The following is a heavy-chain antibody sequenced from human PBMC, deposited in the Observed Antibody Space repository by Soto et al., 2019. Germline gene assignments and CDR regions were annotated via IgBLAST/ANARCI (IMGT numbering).Heavy chain of an antibody. V-gene: IGHV3-30*18. Sequence: GGSLRLSCAASGFTFSSYGMHWVRQAPGKGLEWVAVISYDGSNKYYADSVKGRFTISRDNSKNTLYLQMNSLRAEDTAVYYCAKDSGYGGNGDLDYWGQGTLVTVSS. CDR1: GFTFSSYG. CDR3: AKDSGYGGNGDLDY. CDR2: ISYDGSNK. D-gene: IGHD4-17*01. J-gene: IGHJ4*02.